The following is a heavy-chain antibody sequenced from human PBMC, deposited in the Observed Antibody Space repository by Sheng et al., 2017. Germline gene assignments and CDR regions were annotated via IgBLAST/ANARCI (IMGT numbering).Heavy chain of an antibody. J-gene: IGHJ4*02. CDR1: GFTVSSNY. CDR3: ARTEVGGPFDY. CDR2: IYSGGNT. D-gene: IGHD3-10*01. V-gene: IGHV3-53*01. Sequence: EVQVVESGGGLIQPGGSLRLSCAASGFTVSSNYMSWVRQAPGKGLEWVSVIYSGGNTYYADSVKGRFTISRDNSKNTLFLQMNSLRAEDTAVYYCARTEVGGPFDYWGRGNAGHRLL.